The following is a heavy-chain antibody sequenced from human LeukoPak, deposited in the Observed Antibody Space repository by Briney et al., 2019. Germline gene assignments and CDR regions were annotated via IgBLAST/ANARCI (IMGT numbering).Heavy chain of an antibody. J-gene: IGHJ4*02. CDR3: AKDSGVFGFGGVMVH. V-gene: IGHV1-69*13. Sequence: ASVKVSCKASGGTFSSYAISWVRQAPGQGLEWMGGIIPIFGTANYAQKFQGRVTITADESTSTAYMELNSLRAEDTAVYYCAKDSGVFGFGGVMVHWGQGTLVTVSS. D-gene: IGHD3-16*01. CDR1: GGTFSSYA. CDR2: IIPIFGTA.